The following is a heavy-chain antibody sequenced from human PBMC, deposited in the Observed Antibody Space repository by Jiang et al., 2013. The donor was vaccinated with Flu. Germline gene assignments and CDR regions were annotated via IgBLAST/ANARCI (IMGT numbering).Heavy chain of an antibody. CDR1: GFYFTSYW. J-gene: IGHJ5*02. CDR2: IYPDDSDT. D-gene: IGHD6-13*01. V-gene: IGHV5-51*01. CDR3: ARVISTAGFDT. Sequence: GAEVKKPGESLKISCQGSGFYFTSYWIAWVRQLPGKGLELMGIIYPDDSDTRYSPSFQGHITLSADKSITTAYLHWNSLTASDTAMYYCARVISTAGFDTWGRGT.